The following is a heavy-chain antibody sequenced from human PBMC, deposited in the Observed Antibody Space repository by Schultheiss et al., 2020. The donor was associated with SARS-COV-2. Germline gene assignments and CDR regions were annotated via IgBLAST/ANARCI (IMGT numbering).Heavy chain of an antibody. CDR1: GYSISSGYY. CDR3: ARGVVNWFDP. Sequence: SETLSLTCAVSGYSISSGYYWGWIRQPPGKGLEWIGYIYYSGSTNYNPSLKSRVTISVDTSKNQFSLKLSSVTAADTAVYYCARGVVNWFDPWGQGTLVTVSS. D-gene: IGHD2-2*01. V-gene: IGHV4-61*01. J-gene: IGHJ5*02. CDR2: IYYSGST.